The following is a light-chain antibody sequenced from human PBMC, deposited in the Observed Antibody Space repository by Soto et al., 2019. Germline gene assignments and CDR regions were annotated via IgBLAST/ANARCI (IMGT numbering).Light chain of an antibody. J-gene: IGKJ1*01. CDR1: QSVISTY. V-gene: IGKV3-20*01. CDR3: QQYCDSLGT. CDR2: GAS. Sequence: EIVLTQSPGPLSLSPGERATLSCRASQSVISTYLAWYQQKPGQAPSLLIYGASSRATGIPDRFSGSGSGTDFTLTISRLEPEDFAVYYCQQYCDSLGTFGQGTKVEIK.